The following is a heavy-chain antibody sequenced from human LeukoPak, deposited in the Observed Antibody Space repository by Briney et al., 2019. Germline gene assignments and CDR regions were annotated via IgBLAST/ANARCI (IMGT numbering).Heavy chain of an antibody. V-gene: IGHV3-7*01. CDR3: AGYDILTGLANFYYYYYMDV. CDR2: IKQDGSEK. D-gene: IGHD3-9*01. J-gene: IGHJ6*03. Sequence: PGGSLRLSCAASGFTFSSYWMSWVRQAPGKGLEWVANIKQDGSEKYYVESVKGRFTISRDNAKNSLYLQMNSLRAEDTAVYYCAGYDILTGLANFYYYYYMDVWGKGTTVTVSS. CDR1: GFTFSSYW.